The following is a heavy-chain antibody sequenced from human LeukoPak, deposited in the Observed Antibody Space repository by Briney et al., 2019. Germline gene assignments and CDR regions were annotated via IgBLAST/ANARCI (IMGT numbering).Heavy chain of an antibody. J-gene: IGHJ4*02. CDR2: ISAYNGNT. CDR1: GGTFSSYA. D-gene: IGHD6-25*01. V-gene: IGHV1-18*01. Sequence: ASVKVSCKASGGTFSSYAISWVRQAPGQGLEWMGWISAYNGNTNYAQKLQGRVTMTTDTSTSTAYMELRGLRSDDTAVYYCARDHLSSGAEIDYWGQGTLVTVSS. CDR3: ARDHLSSGAEIDY.